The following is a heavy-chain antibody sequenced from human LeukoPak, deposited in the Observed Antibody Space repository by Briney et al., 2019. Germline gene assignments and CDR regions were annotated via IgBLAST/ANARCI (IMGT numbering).Heavy chain of an antibody. J-gene: IGHJ4*02. CDR2: IYPGDSDT. Sequence: GESLKISCKGSGYSFTSYWIGWVRQMPGKGLEWMGIIYPGDSDTRYSPSFQGQVTISADKSISTAYLQWSSLKASDTAMYYCALDYYGSGSFEVPCFDYWGQGTLVTVSS. V-gene: IGHV5-51*01. CDR1: GYSFTSYW. D-gene: IGHD3-10*01. CDR3: ALDYYGSGSFEVPCFDY.